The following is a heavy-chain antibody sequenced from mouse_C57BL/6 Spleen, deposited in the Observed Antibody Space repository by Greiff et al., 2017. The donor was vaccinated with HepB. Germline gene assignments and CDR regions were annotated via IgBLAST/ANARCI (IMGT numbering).Heavy chain of an antibody. D-gene: IGHD1-1*01. J-gene: IGHJ2*01. CDR2: ISDGGSYT. Sequence: EVQRVESGGGLVKPGGSLKLSCVASGFTFSSYAMSWVRQTPEKRLEWVATISDGGSYTYYPDNVKGRFTISRDNAKNNLYLQMSHLKSEDTAMYYCARDNLLLRYTDYWGQGTTLTVSS. CDR3: ARDNLLLRYTDY. V-gene: IGHV5-4*01. CDR1: GFTFSSYA.